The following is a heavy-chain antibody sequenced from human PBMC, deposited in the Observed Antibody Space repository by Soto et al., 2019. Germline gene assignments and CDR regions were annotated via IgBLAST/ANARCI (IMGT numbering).Heavy chain of an antibody. D-gene: IGHD1-26*01. Sequence: ASVKVACKASGYTFTGYYMHWVRQDPGQGLEWMGWINPNSGGTNYAQKFQGWVTMTRDTSISTAYMELSRLRSDDTAVYYCAREGGSYSIIGYYYYGMDVWGQGTTVTVSS. CDR3: AREGGSYSIIGYYYYGMDV. CDR2: INPNSGGT. J-gene: IGHJ6*02. CDR1: GYTFTGYY. V-gene: IGHV1-2*04.